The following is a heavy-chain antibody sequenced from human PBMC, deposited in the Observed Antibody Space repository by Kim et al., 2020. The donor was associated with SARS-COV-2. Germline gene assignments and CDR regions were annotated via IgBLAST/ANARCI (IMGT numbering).Heavy chain of an antibody. J-gene: IGHJ4*02. Sequence: GGSLRLSCAASGFTFSSYSMNWVRQAPGKGLEWVSYISSSSSTIYYADSVKGRFTISRDNAKNSLYLQMNSLRDEDTAVYYCAREPIGEEPALYTFDYWGQGTLVTVSS. CDR3: AREPIGEEPALYTFDY. V-gene: IGHV3-48*02. CDR2: ISSSSSTI. D-gene: IGHD3-10*01. CDR1: GFTFSSYS.